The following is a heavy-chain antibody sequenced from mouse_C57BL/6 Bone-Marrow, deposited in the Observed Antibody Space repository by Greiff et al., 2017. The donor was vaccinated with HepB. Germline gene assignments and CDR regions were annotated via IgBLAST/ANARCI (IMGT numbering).Heavy chain of an antibody. Sequence: QVQLQQSGPELVKPGASVKISCKASGYAFSSSWMNWVKQRPGKGLEWIGRIYPGDGDTNYNGKFKGKATLTADKSSSTAYMQRSSLTSEDSAVYFCARGVDWDAWFAYWGQGTLVTVAA. CDR1: GYAFSSSW. J-gene: IGHJ3*01. V-gene: IGHV1-82*01. CDR3: ARGVDWDAWFAY. CDR2: IYPGDGDT. D-gene: IGHD4-1*01.